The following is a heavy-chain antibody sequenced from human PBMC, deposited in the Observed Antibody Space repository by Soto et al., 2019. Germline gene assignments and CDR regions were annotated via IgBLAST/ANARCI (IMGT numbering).Heavy chain of an antibody. CDR3: ARAAGTAAPGTNY. D-gene: IGHD6-13*01. Sequence: QVQLVESGGGVVQPGRSLRLYCAASGFTFSSYGMHWVRQAPGKGLEWVAVIWYDGSNKYYADSVKGRFTISRDNSKNTLYLQMNSLRAEDTAVYYCARAAGTAAPGTNYWGQGTLVTVSS. CDR1: GFTFSSYG. CDR2: IWYDGSNK. V-gene: IGHV3-33*01. J-gene: IGHJ4*02.